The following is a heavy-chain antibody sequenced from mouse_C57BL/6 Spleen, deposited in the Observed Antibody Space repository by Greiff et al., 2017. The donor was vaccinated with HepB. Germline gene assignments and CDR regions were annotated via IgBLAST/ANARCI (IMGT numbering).Heavy chain of an antibody. CDR1: GFTFTDYY. CDR2: IRNKANGYTK. Sequence: EVKLMESGGGLVQPGGSLSLSCAASGFTFTDYYMSWVRQPPGKALEWLGFIRNKANGYTKEYSASLKGRFTISRDNSQSILYIQMNALRPEDSATYYCPSSSYGYFDVWGTGTPVTVSS. J-gene: IGHJ1*03. D-gene: IGHD2-12*01. CDR3: PSSSYGYFDV. V-gene: IGHV7-3*01.